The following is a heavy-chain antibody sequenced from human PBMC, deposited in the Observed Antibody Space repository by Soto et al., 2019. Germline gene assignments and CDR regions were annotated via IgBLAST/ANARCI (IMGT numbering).Heavy chain of an antibody. CDR3: AHRFDDGGNSI. J-gene: IGHJ3*02. V-gene: IGHV2-5*01. CDR2: MYWNDDK. D-gene: IGHD4-17*01. CDR1: GFSLSASGGG. Sequence: SGPTLVNPTQPLTLTCTFSGFSLSASGGGVDWIRQPPGKALEWLAPMYWNDDKRYSPCLKSRLTITKDTAKNQGGLTRTKMEPVATATYYCAHRFDDGGNSIWGQGTMVTVSS.